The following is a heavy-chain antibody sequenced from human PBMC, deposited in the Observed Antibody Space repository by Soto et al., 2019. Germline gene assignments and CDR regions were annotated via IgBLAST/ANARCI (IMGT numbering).Heavy chain of an antibody. D-gene: IGHD3-3*01. Sequence: GGSLRLSCAASGFTFSSYSMNWVRQAPGKGLEWVSSISSSSSYIYYADSVKGRFTISRDNAKNSLYLQMNSLRAEDTAVYYCARDSTIFGVVIIPKAFDYWGQGTLVTVSS. CDR1: GFTFSSYS. CDR3: ARDSTIFGVVIIPKAFDY. V-gene: IGHV3-21*01. CDR2: ISSSSSYI. J-gene: IGHJ4*02.